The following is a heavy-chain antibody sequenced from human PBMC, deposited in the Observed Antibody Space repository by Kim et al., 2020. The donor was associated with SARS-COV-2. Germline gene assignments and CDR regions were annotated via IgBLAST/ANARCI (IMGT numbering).Heavy chain of an antibody. D-gene: IGHD1-1*01. Sequence: FADSGKGRVTISRDNSKNTLYLQLNSLRADDTAAYYWAKELGYRLLNFDCWGQGTLVTVSS. V-gene: IGHV3-23*01. CDR3: AKELGYRLLNFDC. J-gene: IGHJ4*02.